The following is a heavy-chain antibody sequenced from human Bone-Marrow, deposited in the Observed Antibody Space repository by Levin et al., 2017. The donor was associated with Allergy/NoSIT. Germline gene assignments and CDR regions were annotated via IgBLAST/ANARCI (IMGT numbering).Heavy chain of an antibody. D-gene: IGHD2-2*01. CDR2: IRGSGGST. CDR3: ARLGYCSSTSCYAEVYHFDC. Sequence: GESLKISCAASRFTFSTYAMSWVRQAPGKGLEWVSTIRGSGGSTYYADSVKGRFTISRDNSKNTLYLQMNSLRAEDTAVYYCARLGYCSSTSCYAEVYHFDCWGQGTLVTVSS. J-gene: IGHJ4*02. V-gene: IGHV3-23*01. CDR1: RFTFSTYA.